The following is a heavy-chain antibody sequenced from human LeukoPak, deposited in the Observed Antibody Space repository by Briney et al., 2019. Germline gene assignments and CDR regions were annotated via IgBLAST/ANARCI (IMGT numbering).Heavy chain of an antibody. J-gene: IGHJ4*02. V-gene: IGHV3-11*05. CDR1: GFTFSDYY. CDR3: ARDLYCSSTSCYGPMGYYFDY. D-gene: IGHD2-2*01. CDR2: ISSSSNYT. Sequence: KPGGSLRLSCAASGFTFSDYYMSWIRQAPGKGLEWVSYISSSSNYTNYADSVKGRFTISRDNAKNSLYLQMNSLRAEDTAVYYCARDLYCSSTSCYGPMGYYFDYWGQGTLVTVSS.